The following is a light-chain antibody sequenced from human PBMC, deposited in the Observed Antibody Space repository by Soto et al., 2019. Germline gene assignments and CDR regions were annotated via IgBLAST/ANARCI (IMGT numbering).Light chain of an antibody. J-gene: IGKJ1*01. CDR1: QSVFSSY. CDR3: QQYGSSPET. Sequence: EIVLTQSPGTLSLSPGERATLSCRASQSVFSSYIAWYQQKLGQAPRLLIYGASSRATGIPDRFSGSGSGTDFTLTISRLEPEDFAVYYCQQYGSSPETFGQGTKVEIK. CDR2: GAS. V-gene: IGKV3-20*01.